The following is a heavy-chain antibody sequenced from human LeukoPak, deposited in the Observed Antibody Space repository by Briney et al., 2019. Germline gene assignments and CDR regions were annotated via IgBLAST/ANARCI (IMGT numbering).Heavy chain of an antibody. Sequence: PGRSLRLSCAASGFTFSSYGMHWVRQAPGKGLEWVAVIWYDGSNKYYADSVKGRFTISRDNSKNTLYLQMNSLRAEDTAVYYCAKGNSVYSGSRFDYWGQGTLVTVSS. CDR3: AKGNSVYSGSRFDY. V-gene: IGHV3-33*06. CDR1: GFTFSSYG. D-gene: IGHD1-26*01. J-gene: IGHJ4*02. CDR2: IWYDGSNK.